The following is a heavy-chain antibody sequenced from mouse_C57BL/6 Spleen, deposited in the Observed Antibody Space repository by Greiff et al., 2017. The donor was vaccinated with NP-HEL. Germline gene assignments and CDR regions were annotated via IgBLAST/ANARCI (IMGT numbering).Heavy chain of an antibody. V-gene: IGHV1-69*01. CDR1: GYTFTSYW. CDR2: IDPSDSYT. J-gene: IGHJ3*01. Sequence: QVQLQQPGAELVMPGASVTLSCKASGYTFTSYWMHWVKQRPGQGLEWIGEIDPSDSYTNYNQKFKGKSTLTVDKSASTAYMQLSSLTAEDSAVYYCASQLRGGFAYWGQGTLVTVSA. CDR3: ASQLRGGFAY. D-gene: IGHD3-2*02.